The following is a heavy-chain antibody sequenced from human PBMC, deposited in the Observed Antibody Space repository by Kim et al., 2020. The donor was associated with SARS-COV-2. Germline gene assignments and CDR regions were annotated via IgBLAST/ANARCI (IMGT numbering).Heavy chain of an antibody. V-gene: IGHV3-23*01. Sequence: YYADSVKGRFTISRDKSKNTLYLQMNSLRAEDTAVYYCAKTGDGYKISDYWGQGTLVTVSS. CDR3: AKTGDGYKISDY. J-gene: IGHJ4*02. D-gene: IGHD5-12*01.